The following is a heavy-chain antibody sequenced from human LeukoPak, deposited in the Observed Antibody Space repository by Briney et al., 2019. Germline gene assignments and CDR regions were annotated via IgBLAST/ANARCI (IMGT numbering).Heavy chain of an antibody. CDR2: ISYDGSNK. V-gene: IGHV3-30-3*01. Sequence: PGGSLRLSCAASGFAFSSYAMHWVRQAPGKGLDWVAGISYDGSNKYYADSVKGRFTISRDNSKNTLYLQMNSLRAEDTAVYYCARVPSDYGDYDYYYYGMDVWGQGTTVTVSS. D-gene: IGHD4-17*01. CDR1: GFAFSSYA. CDR3: ARVPSDYGDYDYYYYGMDV. J-gene: IGHJ6*02.